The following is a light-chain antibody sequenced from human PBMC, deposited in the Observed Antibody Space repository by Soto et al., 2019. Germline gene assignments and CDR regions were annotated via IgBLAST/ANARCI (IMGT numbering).Light chain of an antibody. CDR1: QTISSW. CDR3: QQYGDLPWT. J-gene: IGKJ1*01. Sequence: DIQMTQSPSTLSGSVGDRVTITCRASQTISSWLAWYQQKPGKAPKLLIYAASSLQSGVPSRFSGSGSGTDFTLTISRLEPEDFAVYYCQQYGDLPWTFGQGTKVDIK. CDR2: AAS. V-gene: IGKV1-5*01.